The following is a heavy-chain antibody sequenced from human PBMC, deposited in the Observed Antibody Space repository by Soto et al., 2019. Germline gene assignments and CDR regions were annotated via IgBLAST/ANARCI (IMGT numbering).Heavy chain of an antibody. CDR2: MYNTGST. CDR3: ARDLWGYCGTDCYPLDV. Sequence: SETLSLTCTVSGGSISGYYWSWIRQPPGKGLEWIGYMYNTGSTVYNPSFKSRVTISVDTSKNQFSLKLISVTAAFTAVYYCARDLWGYCGTDCYPLDVWGQGTTVTVS. V-gene: IGHV4-59*01. D-gene: IGHD2-21*02. CDR1: GGSISGYY. J-gene: IGHJ6*02.